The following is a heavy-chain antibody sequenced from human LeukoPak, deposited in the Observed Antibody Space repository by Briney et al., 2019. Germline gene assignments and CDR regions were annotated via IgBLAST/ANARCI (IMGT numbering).Heavy chain of an antibody. J-gene: IGHJ5*02. Sequence: GGSLRLSCAASGFIFNTYVMHWVRQAPGKGLEWLAFIRYDGSNKNYADSVKGRFTISRDNSKNTLYLQMNSLRAEDTAVYYCAKDRTNWFDPWGQGTLVTVSS. CDR3: AKDRTNWFDP. V-gene: IGHV3-30*02. CDR2: IRYDGSNK. CDR1: GFIFNTYV.